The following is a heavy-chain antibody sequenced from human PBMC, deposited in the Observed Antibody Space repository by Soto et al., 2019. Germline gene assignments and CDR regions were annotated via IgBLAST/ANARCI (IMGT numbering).Heavy chain of an antibody. CDR2: ISYDGSNK. J-gene: IGHJ4*02. D-gene: IGHD2-21*02. Sequence: PGGSLRLSCAASGFTFSSYGMHWVRQAPGKGLEWVAVISYDGSNKYYADSVKGRFTISRDNSKNTLYLQMNSLRAEDTAVYYCAKIGKVTATVDTDYWGQGTLVTVSS. V-gene: IGHV3-30*18. CDR1: GFTFSSYG. CDR3: AKIGKVTATVDTDY.